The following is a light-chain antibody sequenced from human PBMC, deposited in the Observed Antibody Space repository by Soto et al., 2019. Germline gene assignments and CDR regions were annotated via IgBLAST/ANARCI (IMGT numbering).Light chain of an antibody. J-gene: IGKJ2*01. CDR2: DVS. V-gene: IGKV1-5*01. CDR3: QQYKVYPYT. Sequence: DIQMTQSPSTLSASIGDRVTITCRASQSINGRLAWYQQKPGRPPKLLLYDVSFLESGVPSRFSGSGSGPDFNLAISRLRPDDFAPFYCQQYKVYPYTFGQGTRLDIQ. CDR1: QSINGR.